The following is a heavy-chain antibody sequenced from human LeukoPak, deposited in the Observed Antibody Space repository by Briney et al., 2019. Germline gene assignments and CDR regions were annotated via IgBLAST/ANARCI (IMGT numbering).Heavy chain of an antibody. CDR3: VRDKGGLLRVFDY. CDR1: GFTFGSHW. D-gene: IGHD3-10*01. Sequence: GGSLRLSCAASGFTFGSHWMSWIRQAPGKGLEWVANIKQDESEKFYVDSVKGRFTISRDNAKQSLYLQMDSLRAEDTAVYYCVRDKGGLLRVFDYWGQGTLVTASS. CDR2: IKQDESEK. V-gene: IGHV3-7*01. J-gene: IGHJ4*02.